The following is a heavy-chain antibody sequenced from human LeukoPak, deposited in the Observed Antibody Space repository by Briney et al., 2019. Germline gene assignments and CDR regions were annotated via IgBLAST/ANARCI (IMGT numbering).Heavy chain of an antibody. Sequence: SETLSLTCTVSGGSISSSYWTWIRQPPGKALEWIGYIYYSGSTNYNPSLKSRVTISVDTSKKQFSLRLSSVTAADTAVYYCARRGSGSYFDYWGQGTLVTVSS. J-gene: IGHJ4*02. CDR1: GGSISSSY. V-gene: IGHV4-59*08. CDR3: ARRGSGSYFDY. CDR2: IYYSGST. D-gene: IGHD1-26*01.